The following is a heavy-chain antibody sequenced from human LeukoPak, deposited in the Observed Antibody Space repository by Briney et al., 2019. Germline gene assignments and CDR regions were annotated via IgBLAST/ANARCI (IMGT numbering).Heavy chain of an antibody. J-gene: IGHJ3*02. D-gene: IGHD5-12*01. CDR1: GASINNFY. Sequence: PSETLSLTCIMSGASINNFYWSWIRQPAGRGLEWIGRFYASGTTYYNPALNSRAAVSIDTSKNIFSLKLTSVTAADTAVYYCARSAFSGFDIWGRGTMVTVSS. CDR3: ARSAFSGFDI. CDR2: FYASGTT. V-gene: IGHV4-4*07.